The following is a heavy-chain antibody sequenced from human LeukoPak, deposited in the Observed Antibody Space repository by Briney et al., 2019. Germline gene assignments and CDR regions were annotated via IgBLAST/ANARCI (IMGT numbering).Heavy chain of an antibody. Sequence: GGSLRLSCAASGFTFSSYAMSWVRQAPGKGLEWVSAISGSGGSTYYADSVKGRFTIPRDNSKNTLYLQMNSLRAEDTAVYYCANGEQWLVIHSRLDYWGQGTLVTVSS. V-gene: IGHV3-23*01. CDR3: ANGEQWLVIHSRLDY. CDR2: ISGSGGST. J-gene: IGHJ4*02. CDR1: GFTFSSYA. D-gene: IGHD6-19*01.